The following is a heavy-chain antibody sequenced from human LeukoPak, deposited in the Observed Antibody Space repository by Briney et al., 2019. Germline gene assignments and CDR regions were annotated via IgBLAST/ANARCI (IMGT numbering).Heavy chain of an antibody. CDR3: ARLYSSSWYLDY. CDR2: IYSGGST. D-gene: IGHD6-13*01. Sequence: PGGSLRLSCAASGFTVSSKYMSWVRQAPGKGLEWVSVIYSGGSTYYADSVKGRFTISRDNSKNTLYLQMNSLRAEDTAVYYCARLYSSSWYLDYWGQGTLVTVSS. J-gene: IGHJ4*02. CDR1: GFTVSSKY. V-gene: IGHV3-53*01.